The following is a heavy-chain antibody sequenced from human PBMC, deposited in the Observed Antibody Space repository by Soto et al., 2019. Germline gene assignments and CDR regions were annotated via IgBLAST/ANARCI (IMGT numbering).Heavy chain of an antibody. J-gene: IGHJ6*03. CDR2: IYYSGST. Sequence: PSETLSLTCTVSGGSINSYYWSWIRPTPGKGREWIGYIYYSGSTNYNPSLKSRVTISVDTSKNQFSLKLSSVTAADTAVYYCARSKLKVTYYYYYMDVSGKGTTVT. D-gene: IGHD1-7*01. CDR3: ARSKLKVTYYYYYMDV. V-gene: IGHV4-59*01. CDR1: GGSINSYY.